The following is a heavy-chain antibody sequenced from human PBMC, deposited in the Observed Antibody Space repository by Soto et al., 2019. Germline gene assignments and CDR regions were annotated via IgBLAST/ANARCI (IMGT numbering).Heavy chain of an antibody. D-gene: IGHD3-22*01. CDR3: ARFYYDSSGYLPSPYYYYYGMDV. Sequence: PGGSLRLSCAASGFTFSNYWMHWVRQAPGKGLVWVSRIKQDGSGIYYVDSVKGRFTISRDNAKNSLYLQMNSLRAEDTAVYYCARFYYDSSGYLPSPYYYYYGMDVWGQGTTVTVSS. CDR1: GFTFSNYW. J-gene: IGHJ6*02. CDR2: IKQDGSGI. V-gene: IGHV3-7*01.